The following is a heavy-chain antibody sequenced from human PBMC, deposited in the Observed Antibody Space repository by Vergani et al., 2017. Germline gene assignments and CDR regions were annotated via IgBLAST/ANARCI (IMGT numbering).Heavy chain of an antibody. J-gene: IGHJ3*02. CDR2: LIPIFGTA. Sequence: QVQLVQSGAEVKKPGSSVKVSCKASGGTFSSYAISWVRQAPGEGLEWRGGLIPIFGTANYAQKFQGRVTITADEYTRTAYMELSSLRSEDTAVYYCASRIVALRTHAFDIWGQGTMVTVSS. V-gene: IGHV1-69*01. CDR1: GGTFSSYA. CDR3: ASRIVALRTHAFDI. D-gene: IGHD5-12*01.